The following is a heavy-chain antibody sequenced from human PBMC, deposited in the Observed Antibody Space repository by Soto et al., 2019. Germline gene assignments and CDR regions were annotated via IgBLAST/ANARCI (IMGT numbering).Heavy chain of an antibody. CDR1: GFTFRNAW. Sequence: GGSLRLSCAASGFTFRNAWMSWVRQAPGKGLEWVGRIKSKTDGGTTDNAAPMKGRFTISSDDSKNTLYLQMNSLKTEDTTVYYCTTEAVTTSWYFDPWGRGTLVTVSS. D-gene: IGHD4-17*01. J-gene: IGHJ2*01. V-gene: IGHV3-15*01. CDR3: TTEAVTTSWYFDP. CDR2: IKSKTDGGTT.